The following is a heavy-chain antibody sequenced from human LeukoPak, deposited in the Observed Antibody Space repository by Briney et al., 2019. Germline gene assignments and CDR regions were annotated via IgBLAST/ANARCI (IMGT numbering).Heavy chain of an antibody. Sequence: GGSLRLSCAASGFTFSSYWMSWVRQAPGKGLEWVANIKQDESEKYYVDSVKGRFTISRDNAKNSLYLQMNSLRAEDMAVYYCARDRSSRFNYYYYGMDVWGQGTTVTVSS. J-gene: IGHJ6*02. CDR2: IKQDESEK. D-gene: IGHD6-13*01. CDR3: ARDRSSRFNYYYYGMDV. CDR1: GFTFSSYW. V-gene: IGHV3-7*01.